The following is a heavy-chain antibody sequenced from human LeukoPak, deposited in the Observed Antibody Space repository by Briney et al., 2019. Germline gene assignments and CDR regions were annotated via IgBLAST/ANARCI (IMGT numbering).Heavy chain of an antibody. CDR3: ARDFDC. CDR2: IKVDGSEE. J-gene: IGHJ4*02. Sequence: TGGPLRLSCAASGFTFSTYWMSWVRQAPGKGLEWVANIKVDGSEEYYVDSVKGRFTISRDNAKSSLFLQMNSLRAEDTAVYYCARDFDCWGQGTLVTVSS. V-gene: IGHV3-7*01. CDR1: GFTFSTYW.